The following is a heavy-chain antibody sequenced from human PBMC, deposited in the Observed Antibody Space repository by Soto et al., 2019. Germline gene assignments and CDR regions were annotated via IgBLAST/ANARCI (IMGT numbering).Heavy chain of an antibody. CDR3: ARGKNAGITMVRGADGYYYGQDV. V-gene: IGHV1-2*04. CDR2: INPNSGGT. D-gene: IGHD3-10*01. J-gene: IGHJ6*02. CDR1: GYTFTGYY. Sequence: GASVKVSCKASGYTFTGYYMHWVRQAPGQRLEWMGWINPNSGGTNYAQKFQGWVTMTRDTSISTAYMELSRLRSDDTAVYYCARGKNAGITMVRGADGYYYGQDVWGQGTTVTVSS.